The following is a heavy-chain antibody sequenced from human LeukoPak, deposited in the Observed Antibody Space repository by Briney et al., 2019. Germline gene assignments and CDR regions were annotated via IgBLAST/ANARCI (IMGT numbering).Heavy chain of an antibody. J-gene: IGHJ6*03. V-gene: IGHV4-59*01. CDR3: ARGGAAAGRGTYYYYYMDV. CDR2: IYYSGST. D-gene: IGHD6-13*01. CDR1: GGSISSYY. Sequence: PSETLSLTCTVSGGSISSYYWSWIRQPPGKGLEWIGYIYYSGSTNYNPSLKSRVTISVDTSKNQFSLKLSSVTAADTAVYYCARGGAAAGRGTYYYYYMDVWGKGTTVTVSS.